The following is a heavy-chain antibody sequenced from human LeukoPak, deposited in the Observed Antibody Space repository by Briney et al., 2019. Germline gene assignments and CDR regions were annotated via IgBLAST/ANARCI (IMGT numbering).Heavy chain of an antibody. CDR1: GFTFSSYA. CDR2: ISGSGGGT. V-gene: IGHV3-23*01. CDR3: AREHYYDSSGYCFDY. J-gene: IGHJ4*02. D-gene: IGHD3-22*01. Sequence: PGGSLRLSCAASGFTFSSYAMSWVRQAPGKGLEWVSTISGSGGGTYYADSVKGRFTISRDNSKNTLYLQMSSLRAEDTAVYYCAREHYYDSSGYCFDYWGQGTLVTVSS.